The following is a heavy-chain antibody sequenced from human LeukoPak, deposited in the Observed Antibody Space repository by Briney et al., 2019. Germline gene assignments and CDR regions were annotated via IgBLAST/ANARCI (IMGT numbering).Heavy chain of an antibody. Sequence: ASVKVSCKASGYTFTGYYMHWVRQAPGQGLEWMGWINPNSGGTNYAQKFQGRVTMTRDTSISTAYMELSRLRSDDTAVYYCARDLIWFGESNVDYWGQGTLVTVS. CDR3: ARDLIWFGESNVDY. CDR1: GYTFTGYY. CDR2: INPNSGGT. D-gene: IGHD3-10*01. J-gene: IGHJ4*02. V-gene: IGHV1-2*02.